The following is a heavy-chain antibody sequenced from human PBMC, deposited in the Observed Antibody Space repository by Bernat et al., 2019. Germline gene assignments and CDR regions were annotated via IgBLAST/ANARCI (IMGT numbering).Heavy chain of an antibody. CDR2: ISSSGSNV. J-gene: IGHJ3*01. CDR3: ARDQRLSNFDASDV. D-gene: IGHD6-19*01. Sequence: EVQLVQSGGGSAPPRGSLTLSCVASGFTFSSYEFNWVRQTPERGLEWLASISSSGSNVYYADSVKGRFTLSRDNAKSSLFLQMNSLRGEDTDLYYCARDQRLSNFDASDVWGQGTMVIVSS. CDR1: GFTFSSYE. V-gene: IGHV3-48*03.